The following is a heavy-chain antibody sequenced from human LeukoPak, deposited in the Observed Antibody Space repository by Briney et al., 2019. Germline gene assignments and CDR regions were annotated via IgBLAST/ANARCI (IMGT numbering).Heavy chain of an antibody. CDR1: GFPFTSYS. D-gene: IGHD3-10*01. V-gene: IGHV1-46*01. CDR2: INPTGTST. CDR3: ARDHSVGDIAWWFDP. Sequence: GGSLRLSCAASGFPFTSYSMHWVRQAPGKGLEWVGVINPTGTSTLYAQNFQGRVTLTRDMSTTTDYMELRSLTSEDTAVYYCARDHSVGDIAWWFDPWGQGTLVSVSS. J-gene: IGHJ5*02.